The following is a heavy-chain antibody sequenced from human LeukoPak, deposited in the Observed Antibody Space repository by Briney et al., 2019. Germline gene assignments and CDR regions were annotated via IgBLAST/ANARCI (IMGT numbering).Heavy chain of an antibody. Sequence: GGSLRLSCATSGFTFGDYAMHWVRQAPGKGLEWVSGINWKSNNIGYADSVKGRFTISRDNAKNSLYLQMNSLRTEDTALYYCARDRAGYFYAMDVWGQGTSVTVSS. CDR2: INWKSNNI. D-gene: IGHD6-13*01. CDR3: ARDRAGYFYAMDV. V-gene: IGHV3-9*01. CDR1: GFTFGDYA. J-gene: IGHJ6*02.